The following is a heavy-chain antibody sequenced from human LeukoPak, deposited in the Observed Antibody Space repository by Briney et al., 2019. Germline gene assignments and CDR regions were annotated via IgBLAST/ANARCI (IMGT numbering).Heavy chain of an antibody. D-gene: IGHD1-26*01. CDR3: ASGGGSYGGFQH. Sequence: GASVKVSCKVSGYTLTELSMHWVRQAPGKGLEWMGGFDPEDGETIYAQKFQGRVTMTEDTSTDTAYMELSSLRSEDTAVYYCASGGGSYGGFQHWGQGTLVTVSS. CDR2: FDPEDGET. J-gene: IGHJ1*01. V-gene: IGHV1-24*01. CDR1: GYTLTELS.